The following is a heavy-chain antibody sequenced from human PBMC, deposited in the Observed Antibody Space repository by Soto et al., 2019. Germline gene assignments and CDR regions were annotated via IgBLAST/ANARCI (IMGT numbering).Heavy chain of an antibody. Sequence: GESLKISCKGSGYRFTSYWISWERQMPGKGLEWMGRIDPSDSYTNYSPSFQGHVTISADKSISTAYLQWSSLKASDTAMYYCARRPYYYDSSGYYRGAFDIWGQGTMVTVSS. CDR3: ARRPYYYDSSGYYRGAFDI. CDR2: IDPSDSYT. V-gene: IGHV5-10-1*01. CDR1: GYRFTSYW. D-gene: IGHD3-22*01. J-gene: IGHJ3*02.